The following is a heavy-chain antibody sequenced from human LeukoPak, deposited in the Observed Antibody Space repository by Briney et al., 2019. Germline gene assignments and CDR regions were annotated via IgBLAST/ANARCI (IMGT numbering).Heavy chain of an antibody. Sequence: SETLSLTCAVYGGSFSGYYWSWIRQPPGKGLEWIGEINHSGSTNYNPSLKSRVTISVDTSKNQFSLKLSSVTAADTAVYYCARRDFWSGYYKKSKPSNYFDYWGQGTLVTVSS. CDR2: INHSGST. J-gene: IGHJ4*02. V-gene: IGHV4-34*01. CDR3: ARRDFWSGYYKKSKPSNYFDY. CDR1: GGSFSGYY. D-gene: IGHD3-3*01.